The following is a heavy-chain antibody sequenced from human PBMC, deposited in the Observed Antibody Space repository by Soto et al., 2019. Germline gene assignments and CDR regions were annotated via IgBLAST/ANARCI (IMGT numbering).Heavy chain of an antibody. D-gene: IGHD2-8*01. CDR3: ARATCTNGVCYTDGYYYYGMDV. V-gene: IGHV1-69*12. CDR2: IIPIFGTA. Sequence: QVQLVQSGAEVKKPGSSVKVSCKASGGTFSSYAISWVRQAPGQGLEWMGGIIPIFGTANYAQKFQGRVTITADESTSXXYXELXSLRSEDTAVYYCARATCTNGVCYTDGYYYYGMDVWGQGTTVTVCS. J-gene: IGHJ6*02. CDR1: GGTFSSYA.